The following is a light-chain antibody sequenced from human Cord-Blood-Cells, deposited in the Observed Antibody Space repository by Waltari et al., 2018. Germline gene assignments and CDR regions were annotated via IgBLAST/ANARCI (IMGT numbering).Light chain of an antibody. CDR2: DFS. Sequence: QSALTQPASVSGSPGQSITISCTGTTSDVGGYNYVSWYQQHPGKAPKLMLYDFSKRPSGVSNRFSGSKSGNTASLTISGLQAEDEADYYCSSYTSSSTSWVFGGGTKLTVL. J-gene: IGLJ3*02. CDR3: SSYTSSSTSWV. CDR1: TSDVGGYNY. V-gene: IGLV2-14*01.